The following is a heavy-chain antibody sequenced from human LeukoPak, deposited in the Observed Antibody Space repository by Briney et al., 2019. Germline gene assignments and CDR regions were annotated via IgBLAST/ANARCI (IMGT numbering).Heavy chain of an antibody. J-gene: IGHJ4*02. CDR3: AREKASMLDY. D-gene: IGHD2/OR15-2a*01. CDR2: TYYRSKWYN. CDR1: GDSVSSNSGS. V-gene: IGHV6-1*01. Sequence: SQTLSLTCAISGDSVSSNSGSWHWIRQSPSRGLERLGRTYYRSKWYNDYAVSVNSRITINPDASNNQLSLQLNSVTPEDTAVYYCAREKASMLDYWGQGTLVTVSS.